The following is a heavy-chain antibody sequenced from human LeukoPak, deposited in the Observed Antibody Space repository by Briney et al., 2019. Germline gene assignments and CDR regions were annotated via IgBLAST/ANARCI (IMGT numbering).Heavy chain of an antibody. J-gene: IGHJ4*02. D-gene: IGHD4-23*01. CDR2: ISSSSSYI. CDR3: ARDLRSGYGGKAGD. Sequence: GGSLRLSCAASGFTFSSYSMNWVRQAPGKGLEWVSSISSSSSYIYYADSVKGRFTISRDNAKNSLYLQVNSLRAEDTAVYYCARDLRSGYGGKAGDWGQGTLVTVSS. V-gene: IGHV3-21*01. CDR1: GFTFSSYS.